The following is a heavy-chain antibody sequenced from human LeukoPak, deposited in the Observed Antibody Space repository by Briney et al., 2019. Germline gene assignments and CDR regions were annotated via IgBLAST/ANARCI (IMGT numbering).Heavy chain of an antibody. Sequence: ASVKVSCKASGYTFTSYGISWVRQAPGQGLEWMGWISAYNGNTNYAQKLQGRVTMTTDTSTSTAYMELRSLRPDDTAVYYCARGHYDILTGYLPPYDAFDIWGQGTMVTVSS. CDR1: GYTFTSYG. CDR3: ARGHYDILTGYLPPYDAFDI. J-gene: IGHJ3*02. D-gene: IGHD3-9*01. V-gene: IGHV1-18*01. CDR2: ISAYNGNT.